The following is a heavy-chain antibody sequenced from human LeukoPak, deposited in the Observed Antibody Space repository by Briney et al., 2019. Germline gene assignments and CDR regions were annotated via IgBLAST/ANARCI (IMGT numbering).Heavy chain of an antibody. CDR2: MYDSVRT. J-gene: IGHJ4*02. D-gene: IGHD5-18*01. V-gene: IGHV4-59*11. Sequence: SETLSLTCTVPGGSISSHYWSWIRQPPGKGLEWIGYMYDSVRTKDNPSLTSRVTLSADTSKNQFSLRLSSVTAADTAVYYCATIKRGNIYGYFDFWGQGILVTVSS. CDR1: GGSISSHY. CDR3: ATIKRGNIYGYFDF.